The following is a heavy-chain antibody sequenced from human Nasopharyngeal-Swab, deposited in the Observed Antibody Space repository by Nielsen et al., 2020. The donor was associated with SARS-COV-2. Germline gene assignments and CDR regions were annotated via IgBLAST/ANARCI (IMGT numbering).Heavy chain of an antibody. D-gene: IGHD3-22*01. Sequence: GESLKISCAASGFTFSNAWMSWVRQAPGKGLEWVGGIRSKTGGGTSDYAATVKGRFTIASDDSTNTLYLQMHSLKTEDTAVYYCTTDTIDYYDISCYYYEALRYYYYGMDVWGQGTTVTVSS. CDR1: GFTFSNAW. J-gene: IGHJ6*02. CDR2: IRSKTGGGTS. V-gene: IGHV3-15*01. CDR3: TTDTIDYYDISCYYYEALRYYYYGMDV.